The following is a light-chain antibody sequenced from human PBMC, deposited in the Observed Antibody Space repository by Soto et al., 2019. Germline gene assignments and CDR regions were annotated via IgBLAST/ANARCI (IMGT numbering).Light chain of an antibody. CDR2: GNS. CDR3: QSYDSSLSGYVV. Sequence: QSVLTQPPSVSGAPGQRVTISWTGSSSNIGAGYDVHWYQQLPGTAPKLLISGNSNRPSGVPDRFSGSKSGTSASLAITGLQAEDEADYYCQSYDSSLSGYVVFGGGTKLTVL. CDR1: SSNIGAGYD. J-gene: IGLJ2*01. V-gene: IGLV1-40*01.